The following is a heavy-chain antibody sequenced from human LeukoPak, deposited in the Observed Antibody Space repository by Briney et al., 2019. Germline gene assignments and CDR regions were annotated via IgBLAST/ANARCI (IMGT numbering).Heavy chain of an antibody. CDR3: ARDPGAYYDSSGYLNWFDP. CDR1: GGSISSSSFY. CDR2: MHYSWST. J-gene: IGHJ5*02. V-gene: IGHV4-39*07. D-gene: IGHD3-22*01. Sequence: SETLSLTCTVSGGSISSSSFYWGWIRQAPGKGLEWIGSMHYSWSTYYNPSLKRRVTMSVDTSKKQFSVRLSSVTAADTAVYYCARDPGAYYDSSGYLNWFDPWGQGTLVTVSS.